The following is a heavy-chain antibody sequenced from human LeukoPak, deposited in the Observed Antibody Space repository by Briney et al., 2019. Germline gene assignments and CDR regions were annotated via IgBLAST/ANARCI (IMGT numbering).Heavy chain of an antibody. D-gene: IGHD1-14*01. CDR3: ANKPAGFDP. V-gene: IGHV3-23*01. CDR1: GFTFSTYA. Sequence: PGGSLRLSCAASGFTFSTYAFIWVRQAPGKGLEWVSSISGSGDGTYYADSVKGRFTISRDNSKNTLYLQMNSLRAEDTAVYYCANKPAGFDPWGQGTLVTVSS. CDR2: ISGSGDGT. J-gene: IGHJ5*02.